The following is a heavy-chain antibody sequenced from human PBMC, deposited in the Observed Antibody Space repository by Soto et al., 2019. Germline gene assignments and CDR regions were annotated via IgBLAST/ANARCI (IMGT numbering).Heavy chain of an antibody. D-gene: IGHD2-15*01. CDR3: ARDPSGWGLDV. J-gene: IGHJ6*02. CDR1: GFSFSSYD. CDR2: IGTAGDT. Sequence: EVHLVESGGALVQPGGSLRLSCAASGFSFSSYDIQWVRHAAGKGLEWVSAIGTAGDTHYSGSVKGRFTISRENARSSSYLQMNSLRAEDTAVYYCARDPSGWGLDVWGQGTTVTVSS. V-gene: IGHV3-13*01.